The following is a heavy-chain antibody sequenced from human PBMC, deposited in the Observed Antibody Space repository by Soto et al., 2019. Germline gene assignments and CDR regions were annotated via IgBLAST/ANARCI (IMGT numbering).Heavy chain of an antibody. Sequence: QVHVAESGGGVVQPGTSLRLSCTASGFSFFNYGFAWIRQAPGKGLEWVAVVTYDSSEKYYADSVKGRFTISRDNSKNTVYLQMDSLQHNDSALYYCGKAGGSELRYFDWPEVGVWGQGTLVTVSS. CDR1: GFSFFNYG. V-gene: IGHV3-30*18. D-gene: IGHD3-9*01. CDR3: GKAGGSELRYFDWPEVGV. J-gene: IGHJ4*02. CDR2: VTYDSSEK.